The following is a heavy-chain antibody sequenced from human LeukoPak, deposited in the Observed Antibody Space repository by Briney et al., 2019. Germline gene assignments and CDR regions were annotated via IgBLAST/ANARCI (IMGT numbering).Heavy chain of an antibody. CDR1: GYTFTSYY. Sequence: SVTVSCKASGYTFTSYYMHWVRQAPGQGLEWMGRIIPILGIANYAQKFQGRVTITADKSTSTAYMELSSLRSEDTAVYYCARDSHTVVFDYWGQGTLVTVSS. CDR2: IIPILGIA. J-gene: IGHJ4*02. D-gene: IGHD4-4*01. V-gene: IGHV1-69*04. CDR3: ARDSHTVVFDY.